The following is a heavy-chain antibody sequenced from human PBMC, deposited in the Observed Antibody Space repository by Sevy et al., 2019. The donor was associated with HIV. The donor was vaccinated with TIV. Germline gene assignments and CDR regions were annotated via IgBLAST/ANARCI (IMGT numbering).Heavy chain of an antibody. CDR2: ISGSGGST. Sequence: GGSLRLSCAASGFTFSSYAMSWVRQAPGKGLEWVSAISGSGGSTYYADSVKGRFTISRDNSKNTLYLQMNGLRAEVTAVYYCAKEEGSSMIVVVTTPDAFDIWGQGTMVTVSS. D-gene: IGHD3-22*01. CDR1: GFTFSSYA. CDR3: AKEEGSSMIVVVTTPDAFDI. V-gene: IGHV3-23*01. J-gene: IGHJ3*02.